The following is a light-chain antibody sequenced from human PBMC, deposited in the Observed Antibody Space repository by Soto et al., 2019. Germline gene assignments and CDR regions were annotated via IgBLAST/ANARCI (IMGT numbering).Light chain of an antibody. V-gene: IGKV1-39*01. Sequence: DIQMTQSPSSLSASVGDRVTITCRASQSISSYLNWYQQKPGKAPTLLIYAASSLQSGVSSRFSGSGSGTEFALTISSLQPDDFATYYCQQYNTYSWTFGPGTKVDIK. J-gene: IGKJ1*01. CDR2: AAS. CDR3: QQYNTYSWT. CDR1: QSISSY.